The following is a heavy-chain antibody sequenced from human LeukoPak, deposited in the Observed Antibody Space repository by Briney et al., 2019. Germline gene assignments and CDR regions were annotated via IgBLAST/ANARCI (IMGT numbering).Heavy chain of an antibody. D-gene: IGHD6-6*01. Sequence: GSLRLSCXASGFTFSSYWMHWVRQAAGKGLVWVSRINSDGSSTSYADSVKGRFTISRDNAKNTLYLQMNSLRAEDTAVYYCARERGLWLIAARRNWFDPWGQGTLVTVSS. CDR3: ARERGLWLIAARRNWFDP. CDR2: INSDGSST. J-gene: IGHJ5*02. V-gene: IGHV3-74*01. CDR1: GFTFSSYW.